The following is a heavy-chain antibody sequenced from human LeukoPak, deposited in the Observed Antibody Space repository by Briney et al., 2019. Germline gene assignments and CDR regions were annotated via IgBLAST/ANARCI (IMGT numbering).Heavy chain of an antibody. D-gene: IGHD2-21*02. CDR3: ARTPTYCGGDCHYFVP. V-gene: IGHV4-30-2*01. Sequence: SKTLTLTGTVSGGSISSCGNSWSWIRQPPEDGLEWIGYIHHTGSTYYNPSLKSRVTISVDWSKNQFSLKLSSVTAADTAMYFCARTPTYCGGDCHYFVPWGQGTLVTVSS. CDR2: IHHTGST. CDR1: GGSISSCGNS. J-gene: IGHJ5*02.